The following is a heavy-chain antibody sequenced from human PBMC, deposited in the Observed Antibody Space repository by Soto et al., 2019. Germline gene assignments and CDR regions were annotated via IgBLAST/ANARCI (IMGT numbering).Heavy chain of an antibody. CDR3: ASEAHDYGDYDGLYYYYGMDV. V-gene: IGHV1-18*01. J-gene: IGHJ6*02. D-gene: IGHD4-17*01. CDR2: ISAYNGNT. Sequence: ASVKVSCKASGYTFTSYGISWVRQAPGQGLEWMGWISAYNGNTNYAQKLQGRVTMTTDTSTSTAYMELRSLRSDDTAVYYCASEAHDYGDYDGLYYYYGMDVWGQGTTVTVSS. CDR1: GYTFTSYG.